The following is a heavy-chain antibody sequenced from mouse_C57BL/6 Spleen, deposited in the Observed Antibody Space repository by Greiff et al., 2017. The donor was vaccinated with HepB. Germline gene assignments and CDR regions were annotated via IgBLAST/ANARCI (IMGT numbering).Heavy chain of an antibody. CDR3: ARSGQLRLHGGFAY. Sequence: EVQLQQSGAELVKPGASVKLSCTASGFNIKDYYMHWVKQRTEQGLEWIGRIDPEDGETKYAPKFQGKATITADTSSNTAYLQISSLTSEDTAVYYGARSGQLRLHGGFAYWGQGTLVTVSA. CDR1: GFNIKDYY. J-gene: IGHJ3*01. V-gene: IGHV14-2*01. CDR2: IDPEDGET. D-gene: IGHD3-2*02.